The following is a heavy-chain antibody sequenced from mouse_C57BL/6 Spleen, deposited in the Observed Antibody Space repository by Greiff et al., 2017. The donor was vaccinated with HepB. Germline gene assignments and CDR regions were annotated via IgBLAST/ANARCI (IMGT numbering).Heavy chain of an antibody. V-gene: IGHV1-53*01. CDR3: AIGRGLRQGWYFDV. J-gene: IGHJ1*03. Sequence: QVQLQQPGTELVKPGASVKLSCKASGYTFTSYWMHWVKQRPGQGLEWIGNINPSNGGTNYNEKFKSKATLTVDKSSGTAYMQLSSLTSEDSAVYYCAIGRGLRQGWYFDVWGTGTTVTVSS. CDR1: GYTFTSYW. D-gene: IGHD2-2*01. CDR2: INPSNGGT.